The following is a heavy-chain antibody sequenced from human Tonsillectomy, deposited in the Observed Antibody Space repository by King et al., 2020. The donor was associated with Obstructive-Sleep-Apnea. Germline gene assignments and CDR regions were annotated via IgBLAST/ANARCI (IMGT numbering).Heavy chain of an antibody. J-gene: IGHJ5*02. V-gene: IGHV4-59*01. CDR1: GGSISSYY. D-gene: IGHD2-2*01. Sequence: QLQESGPGLVKPSETLSLTCTVSGGSISSYYWSWIRQPPGKGLEWIGYISYSGSTNYNPSLKSRFTISVDTSKNQFSLKLSSVTAADTAVYYCAREALGYCTSSSCRAFDPWGQGTLVTVSS. CDR3: AREALGYCTSSSCRAFDP. CDR2: ISYSGST.